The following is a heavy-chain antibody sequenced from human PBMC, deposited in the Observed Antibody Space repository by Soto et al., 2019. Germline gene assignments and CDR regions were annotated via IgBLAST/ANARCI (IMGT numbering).Heavy chain of an antibody. D-gene: IGHD6-19*01. V-gene: IGHV4-59*01. Sequence: SETLSLTCTVSGGSISSYYWSWIRQPPGKGLEWIGYIYYSGSTNYNPSLKSRVTISVDTSKNQFSLNLSSVTAADTAVYYCARGVHPYTSGRHFDPWGQGTLVTVSS. CDR1: GGSISSYY. J-gene: IGHJ5*02. CDR3: ARGVHPYTSGRHFDP. CDR2: IYYSGST.